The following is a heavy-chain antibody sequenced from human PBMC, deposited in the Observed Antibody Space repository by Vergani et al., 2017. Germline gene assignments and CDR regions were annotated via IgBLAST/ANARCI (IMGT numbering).Heavy chain of an antibody. J-gene: IGHJ5*02. CDR1: GYTFTGYY. CDR2: INPNSGGT. Sequence: QVQLVQSGAEVKKPGASVKVSCKASGYTFTGYYRHWVRQAPGQGLEWMGWINPNSGGTNYAQKFQGRVTMTRDTSISTAYMELSRLRSDDTAVYYCARGRSRITIFGVAQSAVFDPWGQGTLVTVSS. CDR3: ARGRSRITIFGVAQSAVFDP. D-gene: IGHD3-3*01. V-gene: IGHV1-2*02.